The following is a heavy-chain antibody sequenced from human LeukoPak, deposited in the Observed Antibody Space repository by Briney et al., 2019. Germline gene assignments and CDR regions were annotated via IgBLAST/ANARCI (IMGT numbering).Heavy chain of an antibody. Sequence: PGESLRLSCAASGFSFSSYFMTWARQPPGQGLEWVSMISSIGDEIHYADSVKGRFTISRDNSKNTLSLQMNSLRADDTAIYYCAIYQQQPTLGSDYWGQGTLVTVSS. J-gene: IGHJ4*02. CDR3: AIYQQQPTLGSDY. CDR1: GFSFSSYF. CDR2: ISSIGDEI. V-gene: IGHV3-23*01. D-gene: IGHD6-13*01.